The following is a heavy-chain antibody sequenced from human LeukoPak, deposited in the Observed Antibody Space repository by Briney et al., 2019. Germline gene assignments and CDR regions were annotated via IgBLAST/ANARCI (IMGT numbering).Heavy chain of an antibody. J-gene: IGHJ4*02. D-gene: IGHD1-7*01. V-gene: IGHV3-53*01. CDR2: IYSGGST. Sequence: WGSLRLSCAASGFSVNNKYMSWVRQAPGKGLEWVSVIYSGGSTYYADSVTGRFTISRDNSNNTVYLHMNSLRAEDTGVYYCARDRGVGTNLGFDYWGQGTLVIVSS. CDR1: GFSVNNKY. CDR3: ARDRGVGTNLGFDY.